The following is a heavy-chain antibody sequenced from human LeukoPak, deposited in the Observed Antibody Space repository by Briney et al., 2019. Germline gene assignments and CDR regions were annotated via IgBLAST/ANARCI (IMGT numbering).Heavy chain of an antibody. D-gene: IGHD1-7*01. J-gene: IGHJ6*03. CDR3: AGGTPWNYMHYSYYYMDA. CDR1: GGTFSSYA. V-gene: IGHV1-69*13. CDR2: IIPIFGTA. Sequence: ASVKVSCKASGGTFSSYAISWVRQAPGQGLEWMGGIIPIFGTANYAQKFQGRVTITADESTSTAYMELSSLRSEDTAVYYCAGGTPWNYMHYSYYYMDAWGKGTTVTVSS.